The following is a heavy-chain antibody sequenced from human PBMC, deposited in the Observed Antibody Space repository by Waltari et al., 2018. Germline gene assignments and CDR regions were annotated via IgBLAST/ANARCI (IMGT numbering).Heavy chain of an antibody. CDR3: VTTERGTYIF. CDR1: GFPFSSYA. Sequence: EVQLVESGGDLIQPGGSLRLSCAASGFPFSSYAMSWVRQAPGKGLEWVSGISGNGGYTYYADPVKGRFTISRDNSKNTLYLQMNSLRAEDTAVYYCVTTERGTYIFWGQGTLVTVSS. CDR2: ISGNGGYT. J-gene: IGHJ4*02. D-gene: IGHD3-10*01. V-gene: IGHV3-23*04.